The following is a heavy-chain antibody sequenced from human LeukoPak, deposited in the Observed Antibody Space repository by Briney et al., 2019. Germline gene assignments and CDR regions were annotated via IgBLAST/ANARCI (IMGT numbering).Heavy chain of an antibody. CDR1: GGSISSGGYS. Sequence: PSETLSLTCAVSGGSISSGGYSWSWIRQPPGKGLEWIGYIYHSGSTYYNPSLKSRVTISVDRSKNQFSLKLSSVTAADTAVYYCARERRGYSGYDYVHYFDYWGQGTLVTVSS. J-gene: IGHJ4*02. CDR2: IYHSGST. V-gene: IGHV4-30-2*01. CDR3: ARERRGYSGYDYVHYFDY. D-gene: IGHD5-12*01.